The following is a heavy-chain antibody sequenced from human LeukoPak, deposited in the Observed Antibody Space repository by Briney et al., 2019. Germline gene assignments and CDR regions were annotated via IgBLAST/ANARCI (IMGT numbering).Heavy chain of an antibody. D-gene: IGHD5-18*01. J-gene: IGHJ4*02. CDR1: GFTFSSKS. CDR2: ISGNGVDT. V-gene: IGHV3-23*01. CDR3: ARYIYFDY. Sequence: GGSLRLSCAASGFTFSSKSMTWVRQAPGKGLEWVSAISGNGVDTFYADSVKGRFTISRDNSRNTLYLQMNSLRAEDTAVYYCARYIYFDYGGQGTLVTVSS.